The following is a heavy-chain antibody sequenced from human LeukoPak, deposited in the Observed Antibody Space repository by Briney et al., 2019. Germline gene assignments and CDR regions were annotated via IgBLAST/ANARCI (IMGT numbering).Heavy chain of an antibody. D-gene: IGHD5-24*01. V-gene: IGHV3-7*01. Sequence: GGSLRLSCAASGFTFSNSWMHWVRQAPGKGLEWVANINQDGSVKFYVDSVKGRFTISRDNAKNSLYLQMNSLRAEDTGVYYCAKPLEMATQIDAFDIWGQGTMVTVSS. CDR2: INQDGSVK. J-gene: IGHJ3*02. CDR1: GFTFSNSW. CDR3: AKPLEMATQIDAFDI.